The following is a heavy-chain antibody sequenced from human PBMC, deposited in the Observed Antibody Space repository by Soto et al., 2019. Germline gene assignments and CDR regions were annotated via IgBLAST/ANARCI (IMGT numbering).Heavy chain of an antibody. D-gene: IGHD3-3*01. J-gene: IGHJ6*02. V-gene: IGHV3-23*01. CDR1: GFTFSSYA. Sequence: GGSLRLSCAASGFTFSSYAMSWVRQAPGKGLEWVSAISGSGGSTYYADSVKGRFTISRDNSKNTLYLQMNSLRAEDTAVYYCAKDIFPIRFLEWSNYYYYGMDVWGQGTTVTVSS. CDR3: AKDIFPIRFLEWSNYYYYGMDV. CDR2: ISGSGGST.